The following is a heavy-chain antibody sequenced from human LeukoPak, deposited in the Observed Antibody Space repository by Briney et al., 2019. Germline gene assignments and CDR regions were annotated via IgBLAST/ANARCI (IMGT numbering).Heavy chain of an antibody. CDR3: ARGPQWRGDYYYMDV. Sequence: GASVKVSCKAFGSSFTNLGINWVRQATGQGLEWMGWMNPNSGNKGYAQQFQGRVSMTMNTSITTAYMELSSLRSEDTAVYYCARGPQWRGDYYYMDVWGRGTTVTVSS. V-gene: IGHV1-8*01. D-gene: IGHD6-19*01. CDR1: GSSFTNLG. J-gene: IGHJ6*03. CDR2: MNPNSGNK.